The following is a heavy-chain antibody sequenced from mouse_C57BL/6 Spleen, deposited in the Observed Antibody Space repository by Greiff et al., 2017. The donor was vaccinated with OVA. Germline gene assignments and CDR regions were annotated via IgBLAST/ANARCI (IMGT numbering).Heavy chain of an antibody. CDR1: GFTFSDYY. CDR2: INYDGSST. V-gene: IGHV5-16*01. CDR3: ARDETGREGAMDY. D-gene: IGHD4-1*01. J-gene: IGHJ4*01. Sequence: EVQLVESAGGLVQPGSSMKLSCTASGFTFSDYYMAWVRQVPEKGLEWVANINYDGSSTYYLDSLKSRFIISRDNAKNILYLQMSSLKSEDTATYYCARDETGREGAMDYWGQGTSVTVSS.